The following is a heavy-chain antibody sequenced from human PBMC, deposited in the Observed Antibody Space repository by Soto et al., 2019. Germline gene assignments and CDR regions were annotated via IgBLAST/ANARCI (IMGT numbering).Heavy chain of an antibody. J-gene: IGHJ4*02. D-gene: IGHD6-13*01. CDR3: AFEKGIEIRTVDS. Sequence: QVQLVQSGAEVRKPGSSVKVSCKASGGSFNTYSVTWVRQAPGQGLEWMGRFIPMLAVTNYAQRRQGRLTTAVATAAGTADMELGSLISEDKGVDLCAFEKGIEIRTVDSGGQGTPVTAS. CDR1: GGSFNTYS. V-gene: IGHV1-69*02. CDR2: FIPMLAVT.